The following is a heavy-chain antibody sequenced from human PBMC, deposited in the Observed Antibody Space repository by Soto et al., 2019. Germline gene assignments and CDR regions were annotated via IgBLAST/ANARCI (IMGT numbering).Heavy chain of an antibody. CDR1: GDIFTRYS. D-gene: IGHD6-19*01. J-gene: IGHJ4*02. CDR2: VIPLFGTS. Sequence: QVRLVQSGAEVKKPGSSVRVSCKASGDIFTRYSFSWVRQAPGQGLEWMGGVIPLFGTSNYGRKFQGRVTITADKSTSTAFMDMSGLRSDDTAVYYCARESQSSGWSWFDYWGQGTLVTVSS. CDR3: ARESQSSGWSWFDY. V-gene: IGHV1-69*06.